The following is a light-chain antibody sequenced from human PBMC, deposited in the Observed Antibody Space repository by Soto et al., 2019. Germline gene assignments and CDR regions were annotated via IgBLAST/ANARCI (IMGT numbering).Light chain of an antibody. Sequence: EIVLTQSLSTLSLSPGERAILSCRASQSVSSYLAWYQQKPGQAPRLLIYDASNRATGIPARFSGSGSGTDFSLTISSLEPEDFAVYYCQQRSNWPPWTFGQGTKVEIK. J-gene: IGKJ1*01. CDR1: QSVSSY. CDR3: QQRSNWPPWT. V-gene: IGKV3-11*01. CDR2: DAS.